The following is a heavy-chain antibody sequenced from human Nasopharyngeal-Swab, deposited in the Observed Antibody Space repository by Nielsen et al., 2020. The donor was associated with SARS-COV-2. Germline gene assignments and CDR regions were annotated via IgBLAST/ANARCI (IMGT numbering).Heavy chain of an antibody. CDR3: ARGRGGYCSSTSCYGGRGMDV. J-gene: IGHJ6*02. D-gene: IGHD2-2*01. Sequence: RQAPGKGLEWIGEINHSGSTNYNPSLKSRVTISVDTSKNQFSLKLSSVTAVDTAVYYCARGRGGYCSSTSCYGGRGMDVWGQGTTVTVSS. CDR2: INHSGST. V-gene: IGHV4-34*01.